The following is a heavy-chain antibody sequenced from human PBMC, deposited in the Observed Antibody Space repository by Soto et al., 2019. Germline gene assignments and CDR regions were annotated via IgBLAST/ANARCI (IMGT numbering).Heavy chain of an antibody. Sequence: QVRLQQSGPGLVKPSETVSLTCDVSSVSITSSNWWTWVRQPPGKGLEWLGKISHSGTVNYNVTLRSRVTISVDKPKNQLSLKLMSVTAADTAVYYCARDYDGFDYWGPGILVTVSS. J-gene: IGHJ4*02. CDR1: SVSITSSNW. D-gene: IGHD3-16*01. V-gene: IGHV4-4*02. CDR3: ARDYDGFDY. CDR2: ISHSGTV.